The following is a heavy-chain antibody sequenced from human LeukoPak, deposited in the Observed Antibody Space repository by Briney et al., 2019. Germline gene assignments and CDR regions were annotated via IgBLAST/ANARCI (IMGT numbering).Heavy chain of an antibody. CDR1: GFIFSNYA. CDR3: AKDLHALITMIRGVIDY. V-gene: IGHV3-23*01. Sequence: PGGSLRLSCAASGFIFSNYAMSWVRQAPGKGLEWVSGISGTGGSTYYADSVKGRFTISRDNSKNTLYLQMNSLRAEDTAVYYCAKDLHALITMIRGVIDYWGQGTPVTVSS. CDR2: ISGTGGST. J-gene: IGHJ4*02. D-gene: IGHD3-10*01.